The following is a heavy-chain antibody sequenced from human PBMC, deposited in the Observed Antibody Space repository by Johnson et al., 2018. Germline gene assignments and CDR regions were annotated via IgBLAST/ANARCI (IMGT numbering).Heavy chain of an antibody. CDR3: ARVAGSGTYYNPYYYYMDV. CDR1: SGSITTYS. CDR2: IPNSGST. J-gene: IGHJ6*03. D-gene: IGHD3-10*01. V-gene: IGHV4-59*01. Sequence: QVQLQESGPGLVKPSETLSLTCTVSSGSITTYSWSWIRQPPGKGLEWIGYIPNSGSTNYNPSLRSRVNISGDMSKNQFSLKLSSVTAADTAVYYCARVAGSGTYYNPYYYYMDVWGKGTTVTVSS.